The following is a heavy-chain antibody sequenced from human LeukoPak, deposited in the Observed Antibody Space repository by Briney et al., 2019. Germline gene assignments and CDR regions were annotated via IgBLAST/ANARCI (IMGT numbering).Heavy chain of an antibody. V-gene: IGHV3-53*01. D-gene: IGHD2-15*01. CDR1: GFIVSGDF. J-gene: IGHJ4*02. CDR3: ARDNGWSADF. Sequence: PGGSLRLSCAASGFIVSGDFMSWVRQAPGKGLEWVSVIYSDGSTYYADSVKGRFTISRDNSKNTLDLQMTGLRAEDTAVYYCARDNGWSADFWGQGTLVTVSS. CDR2: IYSDGST.